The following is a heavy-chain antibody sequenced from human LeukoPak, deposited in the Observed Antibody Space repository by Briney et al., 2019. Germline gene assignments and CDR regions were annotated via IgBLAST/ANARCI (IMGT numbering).Heavy chain of an antibody. CDR1: GASISSYY. V-gene: IGHV4-59*08. CDR3: ARLIPPYYFDS. D-gene: IGHD3-16*01. J-gene: IGHJ4*02. Sequence: SETLSLTCTVSGASISSYYWSWIRQPPGKRLEWIGYTHYSGTTNYNPSLKSRVTISIDASKSQFSLKLTSVTAADTAIYYCARLIPPYYFDSWGQGTHVTVSS. CDR2: THYSGTT.